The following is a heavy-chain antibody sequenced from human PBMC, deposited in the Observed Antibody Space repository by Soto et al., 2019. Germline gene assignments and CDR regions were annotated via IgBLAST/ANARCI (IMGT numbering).Heavy chain of an antibody. Sequence: QVQLVESGGGVVQPGRSLRLSCAASGFTFSNFGMHWVRQAPGKGLEWVAVISSDGSDKYYSDSVKGRFTISRDNSNNTLLRQMNCLSVEDTAVYYFAKGSEVARQELDYWGQGPLVTVS. D-gene: IGHD2-15*01. V-gene: IGHV3-30*18. CDR3: AKGSEVARQELDY. CDR1: GFTFSNFG. J-gene: IGHJ4*02. CDR2: ISSDGSDK.